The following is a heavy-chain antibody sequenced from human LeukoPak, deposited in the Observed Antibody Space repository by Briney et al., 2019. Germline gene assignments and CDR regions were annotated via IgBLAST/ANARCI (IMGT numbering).Heavy chain of an antibody. Sequence: TSETLSLTCTVSGGSISSSRYYWGWIRQPPGKGLEWIGSIYYSGSTYYKPYLKSRVTISVDTSKNQFSLTLSSVTAADTAVYYCARQRRPYYFDYWGQGTLVTVSS. J-gene: IGHJ4*02. CDR3: ARQRRPYYFDY. V-gene: IGHV4-39*01. CDR2: IYYSGST. CDR1: GGSISSSRYY.